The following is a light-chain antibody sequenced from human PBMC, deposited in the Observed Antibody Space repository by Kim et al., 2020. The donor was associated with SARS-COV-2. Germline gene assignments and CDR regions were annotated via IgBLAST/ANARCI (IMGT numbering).Light chain of an antibody. J-gene: IGKJ1*01. CDR3: QQSCRTPRT. Sequence: DIQMTQSPSSLSASVGDRITITCRASQDIDTYLNWYQQKPGEAPKVLIYATSSLQTGVPSRFSGRGSGTGFTLTISSLQPEDFATYYCQQSCRTPRTFGQGTKVDIK. CDR1: QDIDTY. V-gene: IGKV1-39*01. CDR2: ATS.